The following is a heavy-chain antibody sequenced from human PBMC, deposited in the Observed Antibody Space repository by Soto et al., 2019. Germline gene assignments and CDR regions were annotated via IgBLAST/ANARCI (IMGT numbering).Heavy chain of an antibody. D-gene: IGHD4-17*01. V-gene: IGHV1-8*01. CDR2: MNPNSGNT. CDR1: GYTFTSYD. Sequence: ASVKVSCKASGYTFTSYDINWVRQATGQGFEYLGWMNPNSGNTGYVKKFQGRVTMTRDTPMSTAYMDPADTATYFCAHRTTTVTWWFDPWGQGTLVTVSS. CDR3: TVTWWFDP. J-gene: IGHJ5*02.